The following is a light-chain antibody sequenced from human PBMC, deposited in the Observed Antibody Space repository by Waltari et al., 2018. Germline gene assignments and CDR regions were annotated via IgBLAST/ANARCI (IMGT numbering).Light chain of an antibody. V-gene: IGKV1-12*01. CDR1: QGISTW. J-gene: IGKJ4*01. CDR2: SAS. Sequence: DTQMTQSPSAVSASVGDRLTLTCRASQGISTWLAWYQQKPGKAPKLLIYSASRLQNGVPSRFSGSGYGTDFTLTISSLQPEDFATYYCQQAKTFPLTFGGGTKVEIK. CDR3: QQAKTFPLT.